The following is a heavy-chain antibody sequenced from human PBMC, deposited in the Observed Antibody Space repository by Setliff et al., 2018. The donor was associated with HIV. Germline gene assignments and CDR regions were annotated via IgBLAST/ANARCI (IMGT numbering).Heavy chain of an antibody. D-gene: IGHD5-12*01. CDR1: GGSISSYY. CDR3: ARHFGWLPREIDY. J-gene: IGHJ4*02. CDR2: IYYSGST. V-gene: IGHV4-39*01. Sequence: PSETLSLTCTVSGGSISSYYWGWIRQPPGKGLEWIGNIYYSGSTYYTPSLKSRVTISVDTSKNQFSLKLSSVTAADTAVYYCARHFGWLPREIDYWGQGTLVTVSS.